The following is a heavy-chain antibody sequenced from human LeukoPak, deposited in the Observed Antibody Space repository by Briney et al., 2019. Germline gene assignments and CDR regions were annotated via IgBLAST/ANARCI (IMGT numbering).Heavy chain of an antibody. CDR1: GFTFSSYA. CDR3: ARNLRYFDWLLSNYYYYMDV. J-gene: IGHJ6*03. V-gene: IGHV3-66*02. CDR2: IYSGGST. D-gene: IGHD3-9*01. Sequence: GGSLRLSCAASGFTFSSYAMSWVRQAPGKGLEWVSVIYSGGSTYYADSVKGRFTISRDNSKNTLYLQMNSLRAEDTAVYYCARNLRYFDWLLSNYYYYMDVWGKGTTVTVSS.